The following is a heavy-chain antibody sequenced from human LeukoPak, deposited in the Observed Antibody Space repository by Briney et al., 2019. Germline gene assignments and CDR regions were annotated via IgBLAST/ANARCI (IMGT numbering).Heavy chain of an antibody. CDR2: INPNSGGT. V-gene: IGHV1-2*02. CDR3: ARDLGYYDSSGYYDY. Sequence: GASVKVSCKASGYTFTGYYMHWVRQAPGQGLEWMGWINPNSGGTNYAQKFQGRVTMTRDTSISTAYMEPSRLRSDDTAVYYCARDLGYYDSSGYYDYWGQGTLVTVSS. CDR1: GYTFTGYY. D-gene: IGHD3-22*01. J-gene: IGHJ4*02.